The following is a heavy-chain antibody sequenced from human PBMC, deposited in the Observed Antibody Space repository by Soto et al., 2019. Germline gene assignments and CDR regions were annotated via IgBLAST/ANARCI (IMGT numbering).Heavy chain of an antibody. D-gene: IGHD6-6*01. V-gene: IGHV3-30*18. J-gene: IGHJ6*02. CDR2: ISYDGSNK. CDR3: AKDMWYSSLSRYYYYGMDV. Sequence: PGGSLRLSCAASGFTFSSYGMHWVRQAPGKGLEWVAVISYDGSNKYYADSGKGRFTISRDNSKNTLYLQMNSLRAEDTAVYYCAKDMWYSSLSRYYYYGMDVWGQGTTVTVSS. CDR1: GFTFSSYG.